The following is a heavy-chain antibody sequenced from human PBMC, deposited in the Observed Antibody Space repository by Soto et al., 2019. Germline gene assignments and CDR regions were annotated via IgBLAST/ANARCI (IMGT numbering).Heavy chain of an antibody. CDR2: IYPGDSDT. CDR3: ARLIAPADDYYYYYGMDV. V-gene: IGHV5-51*01. Sequence: GASLKISCKGSGYSFTSYWIGWVRQMPGKGLEWMGIIYPGDSDTRYSPSFQGQVTISADKSISTAYLQWSSLKASDTAMYYCARLIAPADDYYYYYGMDVWGQGTTVTVSS. J-gene: IGHJ6*02. CDR1: GYSFTSYW. D-gene: IGHD3-16*02.